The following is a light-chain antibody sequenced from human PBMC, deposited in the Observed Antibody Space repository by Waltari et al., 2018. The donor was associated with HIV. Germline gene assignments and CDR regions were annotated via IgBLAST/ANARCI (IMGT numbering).Light chain of an antibody. J-gene: IGKJ3*01. V-gene: IGKV1-27*01. CDR2: AAS. Sequence: DFQMTQSPSSLSASVGDRVTITCRASQGISNYVAWYQHKVRQPPKLLIYAASPLKSVVPSRFSATGSGTDFTLTISSLQPEDVATYYCQKYNGAPFTFGPGTKVEI. CDR1: QGISNY. CDR3: QKYNGAPFT.